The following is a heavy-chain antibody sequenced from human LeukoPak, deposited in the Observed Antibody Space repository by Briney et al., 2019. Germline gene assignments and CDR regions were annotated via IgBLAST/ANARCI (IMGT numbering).Heavy chain of an antibody. J-gene: IGHJ4*02. V-gene: IGHV3-30*02. CDR2: LREDGSKK. CDR3: AKDRPSSGWYKGYLPGDLN. Sequence: GGSLRLSLAASGFTFSSYGMHWVRQAPGQGRGWGAFLREDGSKKNYADSGKGRFTISRDNSKNTLYLQMNSLRAEDTAVYYCAKDRPSSGWYKGYLPGDLNWGQGTLVTVSS. D-gene: IGHD6-19*01. CDR1: GFTFSSYG.